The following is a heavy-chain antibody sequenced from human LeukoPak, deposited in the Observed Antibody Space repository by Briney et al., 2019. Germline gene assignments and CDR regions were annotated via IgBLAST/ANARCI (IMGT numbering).Heavy chain of an antibody. V-gene: IGHV3-11*01. D-gene: IGHD1-14*01. J-gene: IGHJ6*02. CDR3: ARPISGNYYYYCGMDV. Sequence: PGGSLRLSCAASGFTFSDYYMSWIRQAPGKGLEWVSYISSSGSTIYYADSVKGRFTISRDNAKNSLYLQMNSLRAEDTAVYYCARPISGNYYYYCGMDVWGQGTTVTVSS. CDR1: GFTFSDYY. CDR2: ISSSGSTI.